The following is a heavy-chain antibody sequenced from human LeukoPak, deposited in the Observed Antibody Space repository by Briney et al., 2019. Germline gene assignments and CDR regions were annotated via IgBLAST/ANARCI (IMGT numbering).Heavy chain of an antibody. Sequence: QPGGSLKLPCPPAGLTFNNNAMSWARQAPGKGLEWVSAFSGIGANTYNAASWKGRSPIPRDNSKRTLFLEMNSLRAEDTAVYYCAKSSKPYASGSYYAFCDYWGQGTLVTVSS. D-gene: IGHD3-10*01. CDR2: FSGIGANT. J-gene: IGHJ4*02. CDR1: GLTFNNNA. V-gene: IGHV3-23*01. CDR3: AKSSKPYASGSYYAFCDY.